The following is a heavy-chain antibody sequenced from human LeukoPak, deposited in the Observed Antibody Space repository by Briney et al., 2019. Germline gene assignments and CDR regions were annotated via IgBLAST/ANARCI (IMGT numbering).Heavy chain of an antibody. CDR1: GGSISSYY. J-gene: IGHJ5*02. Sequence: SETLSLTCTVYGGSISSYYWSWIRQPPGKGLDWIGYIYYSGSTNYNPSLKSRVTISVDTSKNQFSLKLSSVTAADTAVYYCARGWGSSTSCWGAWGQGTLVTVSS. CDR3: ARGWGSSTSCWGA. CDR2: IYYSGST. D-gene: IGHD2-2*01. V-gene: IGHV4-59*01.